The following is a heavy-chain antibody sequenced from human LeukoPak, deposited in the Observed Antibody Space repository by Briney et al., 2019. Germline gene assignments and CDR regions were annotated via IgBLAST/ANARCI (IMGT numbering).Heavy chain of an antibody. D-gene: IGHD6-19*01. J-gene: IGHJ4*02. CDR2: IIPIFGTA. Sequence: GASVKVSCKASGGTFSSYAISWVRQAPGQGLEWMGGIIPIFGTANYAQKFQGRVTITTDESTSTAYMELSSLRSEDTAVYCCARGYSGWYGYYFDYWGQGTLVTVSS. CDR3: ARGYSGWYGYYFDY. V-gene: IGHV1-69*05. CDR1: GGTFSSYA.